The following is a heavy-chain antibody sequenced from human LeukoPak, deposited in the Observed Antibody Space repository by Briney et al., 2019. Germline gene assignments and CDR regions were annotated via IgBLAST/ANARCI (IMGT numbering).Heavy chain of an antibody. V-gene: IGHV3-33*01. CDR2: IWYDGSNK. D-gene: IGHD3-22*01. CDR1: GFTFSSYG. Sequence: GGSLRLSCAASGFTFSSYGMRWVRQAPGKGLEWVAVIWYDGSNKYYADSVKGRFTISRDNSKNTLYLQMNSLRAEDTAVYYCARNYYDSSGYIDYWGQGTLVTVSS. CDR3: ARNYYDSSGYIDY. J-gene: IGHJ4*02.